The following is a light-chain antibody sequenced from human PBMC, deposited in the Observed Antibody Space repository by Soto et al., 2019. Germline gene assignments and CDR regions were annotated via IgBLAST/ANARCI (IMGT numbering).Light chain of an antibody. Sequence: DIQMTQSTSSLSASVGDRVTINCRASQTISSYLNWYQQKPGKAPKLLIYGASALQSGVPPRFSGSESGTAFTLTIHSLQPEDFATYYCQQSYNLPRTFGPGTKVDIK. CDR2: GAS. CDR1: QTISSY. CDR3: QQSYNLPRT. J-gene: IGKJ3*01. V-gene: IGKV1-39*01.